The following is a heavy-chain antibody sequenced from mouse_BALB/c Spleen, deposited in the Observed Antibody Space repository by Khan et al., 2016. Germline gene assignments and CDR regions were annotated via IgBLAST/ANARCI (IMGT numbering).Heavy chain of an antibody. V-gene: IGHV1S34*01. CDR3: ARGDDDGYDAMDY. CDR1: GYSFTGYY. J-gene: IGHJ4*01. Sequence: LVKTGASVKISCKASGYSFTGYYIHWVKQSHGKGLEWIGYISCYNGATNYHQKFRGKATFTVDTSSSTAYMQFNSLTSEDSAVYYWARGDDDGYDAMDYWGQGTSVTVAS. CDR2: ISCYNGAT. D-gene: IGHD2-4*01.